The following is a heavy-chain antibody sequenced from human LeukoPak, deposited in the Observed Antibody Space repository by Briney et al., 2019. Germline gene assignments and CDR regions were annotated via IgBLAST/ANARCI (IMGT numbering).Heavy chain of an antibody. CDR2: IHYTGST. Sequence: SETLSLTCSVSHVSISTYYWSWIRQPPGKGLEWMGYIHYTGSTNYNPSLKSRVTISVDTSKNQFSLKLSSVTAADTAVYYCARDDSSGYYRYWGQGTLVTVSS. J-gene: IGHJ4*02. CDR3: ARDDSSGYYRY. D-gene: IGHD3-22*01. CDR1: HVSISTYY. V-gene: IGHV4-59*01.